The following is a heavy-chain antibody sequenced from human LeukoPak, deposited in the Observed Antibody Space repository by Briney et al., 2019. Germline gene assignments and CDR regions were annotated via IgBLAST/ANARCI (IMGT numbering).Heavy chain of an antibody. V-gene: IGHV3-21*01. CDR3: AREGSSGWYLYAFDI. J-gene: IGHJ3*02. CDR2: ISSSDSYI. D-gene: IGHD6-19*01. CDR1: GFTFSSYS. Sequence: GGSLRLSCAASGFTFSSYSMNWVRQAPGKGLEWVPAISSSDSYIYYADSVKGRFTISRDNAKNSLYLQMNSLRAEDTAVYYCAREGSSGWYLYAFDIWGQGTMVTVSS.